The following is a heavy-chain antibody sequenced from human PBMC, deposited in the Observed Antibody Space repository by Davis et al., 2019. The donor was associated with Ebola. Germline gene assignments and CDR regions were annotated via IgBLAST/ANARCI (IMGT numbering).Heavy chain of an antibody. D-gene: IGHD3-22*01. CDR2: VYFTGST. V-gene: IGHV4-59*03. CDR1: GGSINSRY. Sequence: GSLRLSCTVSGGSINSRYWSWIRQSPGKGLEWIGYVYFTGSTNYSPSLKSRVTISVDTSKNQFSLNLRSVTAADTAVYFCAGSAGNYADIDYWGQGNLVTVSS. J-gene: IGHJ4*02. CDR3: AGSAGNYADIDY.